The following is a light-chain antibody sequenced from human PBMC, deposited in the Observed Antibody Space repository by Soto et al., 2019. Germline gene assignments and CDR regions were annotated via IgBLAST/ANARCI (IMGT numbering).Light chain of an antibody. V-gene: IGKV1-39*01. CDR2: AAS. CDR3: QQSDSTPYT. CDR1: QSISSY. J-gene: IGKJ2*01. Sequence: DIQMTQSPSSLSASVGDRVTITCRASQSISSYLNWYQQKPGKAPKLLIYAASSLQSGVPSRFSGSGSGTDFTLNISSLQPEDFATYCCQQSDSTPYTFGQGTKLEIK.